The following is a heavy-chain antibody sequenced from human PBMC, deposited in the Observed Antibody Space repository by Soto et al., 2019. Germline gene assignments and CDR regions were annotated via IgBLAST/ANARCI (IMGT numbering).Heavy chain of an antibody. V-gene: IGHV3-30-3*01. CDR1: GFTFSSYA. Sequence: GGSLRLSCAASGFTFSSYAMHWVRQAPGKGLEWVAVISYDGSNKYYADSVKGRFTISRDNSKNTLYLQMNSLRAEDTAVYYCARDLPAYSSSWYYYYYGMDVWGQGTTVTV. J-gene: IGHJ6*02. D-gene: IGHD6-13*01. CDR3: ARDLPAYSSSWYYYYYGMDV. CDR2: ISYDGSNK.